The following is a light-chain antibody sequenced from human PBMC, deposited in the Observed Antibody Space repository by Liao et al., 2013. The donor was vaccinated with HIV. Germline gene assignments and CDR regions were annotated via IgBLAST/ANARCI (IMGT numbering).Light chain of an antibody. Sequence: SYELTQPPSVSVSPGQTASITCSGDKLGDKYACWYQQKPGQSPVLVIYQDSKRPSGIPERFSGSNSGDTATLTISGTQAMDEADYYCQARDRNIVVFGGGTKLTVL. CDR1: KLGDKY. CDR3: QARDRNIVV. CDR2: QDS. V-gene: IGLV3-1*01. J-gene: IGLJ2*01.